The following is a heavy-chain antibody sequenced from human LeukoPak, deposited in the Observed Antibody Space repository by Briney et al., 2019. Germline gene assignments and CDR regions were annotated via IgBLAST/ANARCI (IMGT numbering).Heavy chain of an antibody. CDR2: ISWNSGSI. Sequence: LSGGSLRLSCAASGFTFDDYAMHWVRQAPGKGLEWVSGISWNSGSIGYADSVKGRFTISRDNAKNSLYLQMNSLRAEDTAVYYCARDQRGATNAFDIWGQGTMVTVS. V-gene: IGHV3-9*01. D-gene: IGHD1-26*01. J-gene: IGHJ3*02. CDR3: ARDQRGATNAFDI. CDR1: GFTFDDYA.